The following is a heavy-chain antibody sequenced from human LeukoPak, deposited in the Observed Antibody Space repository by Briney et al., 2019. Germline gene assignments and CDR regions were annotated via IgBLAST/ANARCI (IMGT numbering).Heavy chain of an antibody. Sequence: PSQTLSLTCTVSGGSVSSGGYYWSWIRQPPGKGLEWIGYIYYSGSTNYNPSLKSRVTISVDTSKNQFSLKLSSVTAADTAVYYCARTSPYGDYYFDYWGQGTLVTVSS. J-gene: IGHJ4*02. CDR2: IYYSGST. CDR3: ARTSPYGDYYFDY. V-gene: IGHV4-61*08. D-gene: IGHD4-17*01. CDR1: GGSVSSGGYY.